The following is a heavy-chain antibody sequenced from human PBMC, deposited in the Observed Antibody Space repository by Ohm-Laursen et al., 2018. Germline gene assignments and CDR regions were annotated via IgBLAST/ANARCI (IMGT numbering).Heavy chain of an antibody. Sequence: SLRLSCSASGFTLSTYWMSWVRQAPGKGLEWVANIKQDGSKTYYVDSVKGRFTISRDNAKNSLYLQMSSLRDEDTAVYYCARGGHWRDHWGQGTLVTVSS. V-gene: IGHV3-7*01. CDR1: GFTLSTYW. J-gene: IGHJ4*02. CDR2: IKQDGSKT. CDR3: ARGGHWRDH. D-gene: IGHD3-3*01.